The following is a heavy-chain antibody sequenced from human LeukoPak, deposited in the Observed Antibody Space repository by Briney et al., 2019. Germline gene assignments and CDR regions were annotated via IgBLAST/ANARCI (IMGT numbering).Heavy chain of an antibody. CDR3: ASHLIY. J-gene: IGHJ4*02. Sequence: GGSLRLSCAASGVTVSSQYMNWVRRAPGKGLEWVSVIYGVDGTSYADSVKGRFTISRDNSKNTVYLQMNSLRAEDTAVYYCASHLIYWGQGTLVTVTS. CDR2: IYGVDGT. CDR1: GVTVSSQY. V-gene: IGHV3-53*05.